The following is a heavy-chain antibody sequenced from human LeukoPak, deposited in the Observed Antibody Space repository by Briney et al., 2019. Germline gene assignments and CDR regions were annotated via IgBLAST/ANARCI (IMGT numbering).Heavy chain of an antibody. CDR3: ARARAGGYCSSTSCYVFDY. CDR2: IYYSGST. D-gene: IGHD2-2*01. Sequence: SEKLYLTCSVSGGSISSYYWSWIRQPPGKGLEWIGYIYYSGSTNYNPSLKSRVTISVDTSKNQFSLKLNSVTAADTAVYYCARARAGGYCSSTSCYVFDYWGQGTLVTVSS. CDR1: GGSISSYY. V-gene: IGHV4-59*01. J-gene: IGHJ4*02.